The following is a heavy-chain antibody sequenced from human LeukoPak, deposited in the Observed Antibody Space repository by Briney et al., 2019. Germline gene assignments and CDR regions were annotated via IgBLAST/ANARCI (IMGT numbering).Heavy chain of an antibody. CDR2: ISGSGGST. Sequence: GGSLRLSCAASGFTFSSYAMSWVRQAPGKGLEWVSAISGSGGSTYYADSVKGRFTISRDNSKNTLYLQMNSLRAEDTAVYYCTTLYDYVWGSYRRAQYYFDYWGQGTLVTVSS. J-gene: IGHJ4*02. V-gene: IGHV3-23*01. CDR3: TTLYDYVWGSYRRAQYYFDY. CDR1: GFTFSSYA. D-gene: IGHD3-16*02.